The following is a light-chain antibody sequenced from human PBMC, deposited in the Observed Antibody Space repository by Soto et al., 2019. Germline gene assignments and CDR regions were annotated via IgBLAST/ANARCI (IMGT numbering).Light chain of an antibody. V-gene: IGKV3-15*01. Sequence: DIVMTQSPATLSVSTGERATLSCRASQSFSNNLAWYQKKPGQAPRLLIYGASTRATGIPARFSGGGSGTEFTITISSLQSEDFAVYYCQQYNNWWTFGQGTRVEIK. J-gene: IGKJ1*01. CDR1: QSFSNN. CDR3: QQYNNWWT. CDR2: GAS.